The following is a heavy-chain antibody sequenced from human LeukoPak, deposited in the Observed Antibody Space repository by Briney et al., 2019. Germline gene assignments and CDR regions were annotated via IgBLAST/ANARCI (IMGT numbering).Heavy chain of an antibody. D-gene: IGHD1-7*01. CDR3: ARAISVGWNYETIY. V-gene: IGHV1-69*13. CDR1: GYTFTSYY. J-gene: IGHJ4*02. CDR2: IIPIFGTA. Sequence: SVKVSCKASGYTFTSYYMHWVRQAPGQGLEWMGGIIPIFGTANYAQKFQGRVTITADESTSTAYMELSSLRSEDTAVYYCARAISVGWNYETIYWGQGTLVTVSS.